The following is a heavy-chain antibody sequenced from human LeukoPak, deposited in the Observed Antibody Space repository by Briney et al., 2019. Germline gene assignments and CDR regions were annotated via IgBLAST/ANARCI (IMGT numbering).Heavy chain of an antibody. CDR3: ASRIAVSKFDY. Sequence: PSETLSLTCTVSGGSISSGSYYWSWIRQPAGKGLEWIGRIYTSGSTNYNPSLKSRVTISVDTSKNQFSLRLSSVTAADTAVYYCASRIAVSKFDYWGQGTLVTVSS. CDR1: GGSISSGSYY. V-gene: IGHV4-61*02. CDR2: IYTSGST. J-gene: IGHJ4*02. D-gene: IGHD6-19*01.